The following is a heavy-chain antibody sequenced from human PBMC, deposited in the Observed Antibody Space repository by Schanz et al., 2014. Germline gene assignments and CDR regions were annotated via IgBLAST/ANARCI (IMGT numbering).Heavy chain of an antibody. CDR1: GYTFTSDS. D-gene: IGHD5-12*01. Sequence: QVQLVQSGAEVKKPGASVKVSCKASGYTFTSDSMHWVRQAPGQGLEWMGMINPSGGSTNNAQKFQGRLTMTRDTSTSTVYMELSSLRSEDTAVYYCARGGGPEDVFDIWGQGTILTVSS. CDR3: ARGGGPEDVFDI. CDR2: INPSGGST. V-gene: IGHV1-46*01. J-gene: IGHJ3*02.